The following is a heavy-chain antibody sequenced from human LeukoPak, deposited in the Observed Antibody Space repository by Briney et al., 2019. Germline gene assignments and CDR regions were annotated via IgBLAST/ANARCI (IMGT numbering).Heavy chain of an antibody. CDR1: GSIFTSYW. CDR2: IYPGDSDT. Sequence: GSSLKISCKGSGSIFTSYWIGWVRQLPGKVMEWMGIIYPGDSDTRYSPSFQGQVTISADKSISTAYLQWSSLKASDTAMYYCARRADSSGSLFDPWGQGTLVTVSS. J-gene: IGHJ5*02. V-gene: IGHV5-51*01. D-gene: IGHD3-22*01. CDR3: ARRADSSGSLFDP.